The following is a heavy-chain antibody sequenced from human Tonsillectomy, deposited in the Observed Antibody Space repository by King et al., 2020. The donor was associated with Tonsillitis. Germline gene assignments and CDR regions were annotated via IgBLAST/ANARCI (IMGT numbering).Heavy chain of an antibody. D-gene: IGHD3-16*01. Sequence: VQLQESGPGLVKPSETLSLTCTVSGGSISSYYWSWIRQPPGKGLEWIGYIYYSGSTNYNPSLKSRVTISVETSKNQLSLKLSSVTAADTAVYYCARHWGASRISPLRLWGQGTLVTVSS. CDR3: ARHWGASRISPLRL. J-gene: IGHJ4*02. V-gene: IGHV4-59*08. CDR1: GGSISSYY. CDR2: IYYSGST.